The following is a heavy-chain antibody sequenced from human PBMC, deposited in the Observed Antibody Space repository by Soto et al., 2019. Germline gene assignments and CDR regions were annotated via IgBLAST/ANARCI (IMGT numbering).Heavy chain of an antibody. Sequence: GGSLRLSCAASGFTFSSYAMHWVRQAPGKGLEWVAVISYDGSNKYYADSVKGRFTISRDNSKNTLYLQMNSLRAEDTAVYYCAKSGSYSTNCFDSWGQGTLVTVSS. CDR1: GFTFSSYA. CDR2: ISYDGSNK. D-gene: IGHD1-26*01. J-gene: IGHJ5*01. V-gene: IGHV3-30-3*01. CDR3: AKSGSYSTNCFDS.